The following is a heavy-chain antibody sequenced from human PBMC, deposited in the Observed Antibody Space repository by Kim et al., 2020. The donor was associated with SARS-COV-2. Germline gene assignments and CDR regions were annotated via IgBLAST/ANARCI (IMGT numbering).Heavy chain of an antibody. J-gene: IGHJ5*02. CDR2: IYYSGST. Sequence: SETLSLTCTVSGGSISSSSYYWGWIRQPPGKGLEWIGSIYYSGSTYYNPSLKSRVTISVDTSKNQFSLKLSSVTAADTAVYYCARNFGVVIMVRGFDPWGQGTLVTVSS. D-gene: IGHD3-3*01. V-gene: IGHV4-39*01. CDR1: GGSISSSSYY. CDR3: ARNFGVVIMVRGFDP.